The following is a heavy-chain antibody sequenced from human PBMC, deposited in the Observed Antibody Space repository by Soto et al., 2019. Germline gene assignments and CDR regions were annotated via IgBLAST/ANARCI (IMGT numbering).Heavy chain of an antibody. CDR3: SRDVVVGAKALNY. CDR2: IKEDGSEK. D-gene: IGHD2-15*01. Sequence: GGSLRLSCAASGFTFSNYWMTWVRQAPGKGLEWVANIKEDGSEKNYVDSVKGRFTISRDNAKNSLYLQMNSLRVEDTAVYFCSRDVVVGAKALNYWGQGALVTNSS. J-gene: IGHJ4*02. V-gene: IGHV3-7*01. CDR1: GFTFSNYW.